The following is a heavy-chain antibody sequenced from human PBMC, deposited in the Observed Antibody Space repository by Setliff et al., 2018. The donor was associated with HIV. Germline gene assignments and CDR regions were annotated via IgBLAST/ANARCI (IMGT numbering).Heavy chain of an antibody. CDR2: IYYSGTT. D-gene: IGHD5-12*01. J-gene: IGHJ4*02. CDR1: DDSLSSSNYY. CDR3: ARRRGYGYTFDN. V-gene: IGHV4-39*01. Sequence: SETLSLTCSVSDDSLSSSNYYWGWVRQPPGKGLEWIAMIYYSGTTYYSPSLKSRVTISVDTSMKQLFLRLNYVTAADTAVYYCARRRGYGYTFDNWGQGLLVTVTS.